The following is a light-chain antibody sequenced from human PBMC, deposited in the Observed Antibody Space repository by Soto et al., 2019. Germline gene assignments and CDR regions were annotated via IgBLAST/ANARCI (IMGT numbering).Light chain of an antibody. J-gene: IGKJ1*01. CDR1: QSVSSNF. Sequence: EIDLTQSPGTLSLSPAERATLSCRASQSVSSNFCAWYNQKPGQAPRRVSYRASSRPTGIPDRFSGSGSGTEFTLTISSLQPEDFATYYCQQYNSYPSFGQG. V-gene: IGKV3-20*01. CDR2: RAS. CDR3: QQYNSYPS.